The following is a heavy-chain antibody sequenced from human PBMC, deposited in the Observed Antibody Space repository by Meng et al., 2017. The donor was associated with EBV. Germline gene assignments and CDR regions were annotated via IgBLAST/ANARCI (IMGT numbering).Heavy chain of an antibody. D-gene: IGHD3-10*01. CDR3: ASESGRGFTPDY. V-gene: IGHV1-69*01. CDR1: GGTFRSDA. J-gene: IGHJ4*02. Sequence: VQLVQSGAEVKKPGSSGKVSCRTSGGTFRSDAVSWVRQAPGQGLEWMGGLIPMVGAPHYAQKFQGRVTIIADESTSTHSMELNSLRSEDTAMYYCASESGRGFTPDYWGQGTLVTVSS. CDR2: LIPMVGAP.